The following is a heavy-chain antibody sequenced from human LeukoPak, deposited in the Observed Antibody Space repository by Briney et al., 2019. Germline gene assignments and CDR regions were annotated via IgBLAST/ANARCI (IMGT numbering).Heavy chain of an antibody. Sequence: ASVKVSCKASGYTFTSNYIHWVRQAPGQGLEWMGMMYPRDSSTSYAQKFQGRVTVTRDTSTSTVHMELSGLRPENPAGYYCARDQEGFDYWGQGTLVTVSS. J-gene: IGHJ4*02. CDR1: GYTFTSNY. CDR2: MYPRDSST. CDR3: ARDQEGFDY. V-gene: IGHV1-46*01.